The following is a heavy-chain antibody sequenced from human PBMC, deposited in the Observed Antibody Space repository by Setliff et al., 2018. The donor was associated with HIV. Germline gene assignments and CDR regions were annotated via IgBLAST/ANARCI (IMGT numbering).Heavy chain of an antibody. CDR1: GFTFSSYA. J-gene: IGHJ4*02. Sequence: GGSLRLSCAAFGFTFSSYAMSWVRQPPGKGLEWVSFISADSISTYFADSVKGRFTISRDNSKNTVSLQMNSLRAEDTAVYYCVKPMGAEVFDYWGQGTLVTVSS. D-gene: IGHD3-10*01. CDR2: ISADSIST. V-gene: IGHV3-23*01. CDR3: VKPMGAEVFDY.